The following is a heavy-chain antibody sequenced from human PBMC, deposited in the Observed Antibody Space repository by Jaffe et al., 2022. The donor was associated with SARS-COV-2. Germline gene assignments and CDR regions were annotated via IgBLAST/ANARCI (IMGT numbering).Heavy chain of an antibody. CDR3: ATDRYSSGYLGAFDI. J-gene: IGHJ3*02. Sequence: QVQLQESGPGLVKPSQTLSLTCTVSGGSISSGGYYWSWIRQHPGKGLEWIGYIYYSGSTYYNPSLKSRVTISVDTSKNQFSLKLSSVTAADTAVYYCATDRYSSGYLGAFDIWGQGTMVTVSS. CDR1: GGSISSGGYY. CDR2: IYYSGST. D-gene: IGHD3-22*01. V-gene: IGHV4-31*03.